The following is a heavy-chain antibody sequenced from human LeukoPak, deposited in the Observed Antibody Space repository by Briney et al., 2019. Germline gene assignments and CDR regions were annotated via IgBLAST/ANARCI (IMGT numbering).Heavy chain of an antibody. J-gene: IGHJ6*02. CDR2: ISYDGSNK. CDR1: GFTFSSYA. Sequence: GGSLRLSCAASGFTFSSYAMHWVRQAPGKGLEWVAVISYDGSNKYYADSVKGRFTISRDNSKNTLYLQMNSLRAEDTAVYYCAKALYYYYGMDVWGQGTTVTVSS. V-gene: IGHV3-30-3*01. CDR3: AKALYYYYGMDV.